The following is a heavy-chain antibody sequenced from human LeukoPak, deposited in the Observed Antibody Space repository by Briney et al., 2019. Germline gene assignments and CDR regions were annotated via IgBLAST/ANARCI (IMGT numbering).Heavy chain of an antibody. CDR1: VFTFSDYY. Sequence: PGVSLRLSCGASVFTFSDYYMSWIRQAPGGGLEWGSYISSSSSYTNYADSVKRLFTISRDYPKNSLYLQMNSLRAEETAVYYCARDLTYYYGAGSSEWGQGTLVTV. CDR3: ARDLTYYYGAGSSE. J-gene: IGHJ4*02. CDR2: ISSSSSYT. V-gene: IGHV3-11*05. D-gene: IGHD3-10*01.